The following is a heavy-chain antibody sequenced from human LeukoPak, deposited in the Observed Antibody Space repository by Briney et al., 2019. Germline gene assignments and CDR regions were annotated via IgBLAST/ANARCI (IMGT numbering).Heavy chain of an antibody. Sequence: PSETLSLTCTVSGVSISSSSYYWGWIRQPPGKGLEWIGSIYYSGSTYYNPSLKSRVTISVDTSKNQFSLKLSSVTAADTAVYYCARFDSRPHYMDVWGRGTTVTISS. CDR2: IYYSGST. CDR3: ARFDSRPHYMDV. D-gene: IGHD3-9*01. CDR1: GVSISSSSYY. J-gene: IGHJ6*03. V-gene: IGHV4-39*01.